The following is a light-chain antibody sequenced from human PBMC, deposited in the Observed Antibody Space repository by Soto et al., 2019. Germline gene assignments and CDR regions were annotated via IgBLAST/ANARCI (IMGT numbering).Light chain of an antibody. CDR3: QQSNNWPYT. J-gene: IGKJ2*01. V-gene: IGKV3-15*01. CDR2: GAS. CDR1: QSVSSN. Sequence: VMTQSPATLSVSPGERATLSCRASQSVSSNLAWYQQKPGQAPRLLFYGASTRATGIPARFSGSGSETDFTLTISSLQSEDFAVYYCQQSNNWPYTFGQGTKLEIK.